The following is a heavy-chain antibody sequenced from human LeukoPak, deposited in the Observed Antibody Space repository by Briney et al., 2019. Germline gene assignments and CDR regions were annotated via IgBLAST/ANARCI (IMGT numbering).Heavy chain of an antibody. D-gene: IGHD2-2*01. V-gene: IGHV4-31*03. Sequence: MASQTLSLTCTVSGGSISSGGYYWSWIRQHPGKGLEWIGYIYYSGSTYYNPSLKSRVTISVDTSKNQFSLKLSSVTAADTAVYYCARGVVPAAQNYYFDYWGQGTLVTVSS. CDR3: ARGVVPAAQNYYFDY. CDR1: GGSISSGGYY. J-gene: IGHJ4*02. CDR2: IYYSGST.